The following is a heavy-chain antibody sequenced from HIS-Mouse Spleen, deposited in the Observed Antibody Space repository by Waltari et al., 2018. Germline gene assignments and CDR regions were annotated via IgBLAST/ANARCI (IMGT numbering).Heavy chain of an antibody. CDR2: ISYDGSNK. Sequence: QVQLVESGGGVVQPGRSLRLSCAASGFTFRSYAMHWVRQAPGKGRGWVAVISYDGSNKYYADSVKGRFTISRDNSKNTLYLQMNSLRAEDTAVYYCAKGGLMVYAIGDYWGQGTLVTVSS. D-gene: IGHD2-8*01. J-gene: IGHJ4*02. CDR3: AKGGLMVYAIGDY. CDR1: GFTFRSYA. V-gene: IGHV3-30*04.